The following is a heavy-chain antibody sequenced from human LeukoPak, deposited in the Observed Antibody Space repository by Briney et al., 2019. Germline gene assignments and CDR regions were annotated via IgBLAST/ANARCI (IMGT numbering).Heavy chain of an antibody. CDR1: GFSLTTSGVG. CDR3: AHIAYSDSLWGSIDY. Sequence: SGPTLVIPTQTLTLTCTFSGFSLTTSGVGVGWIRQPPGKALEWLALIYWDDDKRYSPSLKSRLTITKDTSKNQVVLTMTSMDPVDTGTYYCAHIAYSDSLWGSIDYWGQGTLVTVSS. V-gene: IGHV2-5*02. CDR2: IYWDDDK. D-gene: IGHD3-16*01. J-gene: IGHJ4*02.